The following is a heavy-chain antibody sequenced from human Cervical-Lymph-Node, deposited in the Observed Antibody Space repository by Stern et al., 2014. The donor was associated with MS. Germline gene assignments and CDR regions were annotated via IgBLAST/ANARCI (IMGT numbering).Heavy chain of an antibody. CDR2: IVPLFGKP. CDR1: GGTFNNHV. CDR3: ANRDMGYTYGRHDY. J-gene: IGHJ4*02. D-gene: IGHD5-12*01. Sequence: QMQLVQSGAEVKKPGSSVKVSCKASGGTFNNHVISWVRQARGQGLEWMGGIVPLFGKPDYARKLQGRVTITADKSTSTVHMVLSSLNREDTGIYYCANRDMGYTYGRHDYWGQGTLVTVS. V-gene: IGHV1-69*06.